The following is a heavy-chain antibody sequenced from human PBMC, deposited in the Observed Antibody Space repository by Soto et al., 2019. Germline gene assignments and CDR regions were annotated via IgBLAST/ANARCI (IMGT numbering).Heavy chain of an antibody. CDR3: ARESNYDFWSGPIREFDY. V-gene: IGHV3-48*02. Sequence: EVQLVESGGGLVQPGGSLRLSCAASGFTFSSYSMNWVRQAPGKGLEWVSYISSSSSTIYYADSVKGRFTISRDNAKNSLYLQMNSLRDEDTAVYYCARESNYDFWSGPIREFDYWGQGTLVTVSS. CDR2: ISSSSSTI. D-gene: IGHD3-3*01. J-gene: IGHJ4*02. CDR1: GFTFSSYS.